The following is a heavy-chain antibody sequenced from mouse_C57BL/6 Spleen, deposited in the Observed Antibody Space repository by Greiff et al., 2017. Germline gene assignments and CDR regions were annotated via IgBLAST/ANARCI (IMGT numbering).Heavy chain of an antibody. CDR3: ASSSYYAMDY. CDR1: GYAFSSSW. D-gene: IGHD1-3*01. Sequence: QVQLKQSGPELVKPGASVKISCKASGYAFSSSWMNWVKQRPGKGLEWIGRIYPGDGDTNYTWKFKGKATLTADKSSSTAYIQLSSLTSDDSAVYFCASSSYYAMDYWGQGTSVTVSS. J-gene: IGHJ4*01. V-gene: IGHV1-82*01. CDR2: IYPGDGDT.